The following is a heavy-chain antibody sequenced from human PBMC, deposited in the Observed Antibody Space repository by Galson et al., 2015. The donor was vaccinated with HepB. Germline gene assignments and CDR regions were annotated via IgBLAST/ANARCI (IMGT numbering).Heavy chain of an antibody. D-gene: IGHD2-2*01. CDR3: AKDDCLTSREKCLDY. Sequence: SLRLSCAASGFTFSSYGMHWVRQAPGKGLEWVAFIRYDGINKYYADSVKGRFAISRDNSKNTLYLQMNSLRGEDTAVYYCAKDDCLTSREKCLDYWGQGTLVTVSS. CDR2: IRYDGINK. V-gene: IGHV3-30*02. J-gene: IGHJ4*02. CDR1: GFTFSSYG.